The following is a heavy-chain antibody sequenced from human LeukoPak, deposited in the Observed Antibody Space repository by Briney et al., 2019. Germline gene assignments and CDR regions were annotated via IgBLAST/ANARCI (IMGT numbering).Heavy chain of an antibody. Sequence: QTGGSLRLSCAASGFTVSSNYMSWVRQAPGKGLEWVSVIYSGGSTYYADSVKGRFTISRDKSKNTLYLQMNSLRAEDTAEYYCARGGVSGSSSPSVYFDYWGQGTLVTVSS. CDR2: IYSGGST. CDR3: ARGGVSGSSSPSVYFDY. D-gene: IGHD6-6*01. CDR1: GFTVSSNY. V-gene: IGHV3-53*01. J-gene: IGHJ4*02.